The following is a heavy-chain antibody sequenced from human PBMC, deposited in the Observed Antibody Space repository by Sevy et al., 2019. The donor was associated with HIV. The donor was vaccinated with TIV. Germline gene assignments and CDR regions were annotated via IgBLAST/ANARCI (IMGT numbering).Heavy chain of an antibody. CDR1: GYTFTTYA. J-gene: IGHJ4*02. Sequence: ASVKVSCKASGYTFTTYAITWVRQAPGEGLEWMGWISVNGNRNYAQKVQDRVTMTTDTSTNTAYMELRSLRSDDTAMYYCARVVMSSSWPCFDYWGQGTLVTVSS. CDR2: ISVNGNR. D-gene: IGHD6-13*01. CDR3: ARVVMSSSWPCFDY. V-gene: IGHV1-18*01.